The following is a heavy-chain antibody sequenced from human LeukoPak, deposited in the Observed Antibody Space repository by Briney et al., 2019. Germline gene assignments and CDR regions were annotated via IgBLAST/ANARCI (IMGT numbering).Heavy chain of an antibody. J-gene: IGHJ4*02. CDR1: GYTFTSYY. V-gene: IGHV1-46*01. Sequence: ASVKVSCKASGYTFTSYYMHWVRQAPGQGREWMGIINPSGCSTSYAQKFQGRVTITRNTCTSTVYMVLSSLRSEDPAVYYCARVVTGYSGYDFRGSGGNYFDYWGQGTLVTVSS. CDR2: INPSGCST. CDR3: ARVVTGYSGYDFRGSGGNYFDY. D-gene: IGHD5-12*01.